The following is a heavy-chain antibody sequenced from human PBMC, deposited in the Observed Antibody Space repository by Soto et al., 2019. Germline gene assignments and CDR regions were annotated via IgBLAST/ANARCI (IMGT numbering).Heavy chain of an antibody. D-gene: IGHD2-21*01. CDR2: INGDGRNT. CDR3: VRGVNPFDI. V-gene: IGHV3-74*01. CDR1: GFTFSSYW. Sequence: EVQLVESGGGLVQPGGSLRLSCAASGFTFSSYWMHWVRQAPGKGLVWVSRINGDGRNTDYADSVKGRFTISRDNAKNTLYLQTNSLRAEDTAVYYCVRGVNPFDIWGQGTMVTVSS. J-gene: IGHJ3*02.